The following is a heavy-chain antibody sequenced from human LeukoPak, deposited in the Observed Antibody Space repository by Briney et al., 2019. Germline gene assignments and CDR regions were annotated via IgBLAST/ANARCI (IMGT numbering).Heavy chain of an antibody. V-gene: IGHV4-31*03. CDR1: GGSISSGGYY. CDR3: ARGEVYDAFDI. J-gene: IGHJ3*02. CDR2: IYYSGST. D-gene: IGHD6-6*01. Sequence: SETLSLTCTVSGGSISSGGYYWSWIRQHPGKGLEWIGYIYYSGSTYYSPSLKSRVTISVDTSKNQFSLKLSSVTAADTAVYYCARGEVYDAFDIWGQGTMVTVSS.